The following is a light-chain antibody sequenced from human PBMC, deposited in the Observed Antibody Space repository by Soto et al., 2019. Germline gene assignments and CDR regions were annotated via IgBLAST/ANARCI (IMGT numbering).Light chain of an antibody. CDR3: QQRSNWPVT. Sequence: EIVLTQSQGTLSLSPGERDTLSCRDSQSVSSYLAWYQQKPGQAPRVLIYDASTTATGSSARFSGSGSGTDFTLPISSLAPEDFAIYYYQQRSNWPVTFGQGTKVEV. J-gene: IGKJ1*01. V-gene: IGKV3-11*01. CDR2: DAS. CDR1: QSVSSY.